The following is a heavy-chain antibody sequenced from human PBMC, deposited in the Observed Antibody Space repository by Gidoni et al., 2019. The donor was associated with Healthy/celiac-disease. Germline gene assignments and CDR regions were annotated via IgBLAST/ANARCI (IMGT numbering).Heavy chain of an antibody. CDR3: AFKREYSYGHNWFDP. V-gene: IGHV3-9*01. J-gene: IGHJ5*02. Sequence: EVQLVESGGGLVQPGRSLRLSCAASGFTFDDYAMHWVRQAPGKGLEWVSGISWNSGSIGYADSVKGRFTISRDNAKNSLYLQMNSLRAEDTALYYCAFKREYSYGHNWFDPWGQGTLVTVSS. D-gene: IGHD5-18*01. CDR1: GFTFDDYA. CDR2: ISWNSGSI.